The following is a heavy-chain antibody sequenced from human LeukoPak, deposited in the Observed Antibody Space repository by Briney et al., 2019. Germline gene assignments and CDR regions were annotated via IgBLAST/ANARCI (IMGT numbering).Heavy chain of an antibody. CDR2: IKSKTDGGTT. CDR1: GFTFSNAW. CDR3: TPTYSSSWYEPSDY. Sequence: GGSLRLSCAASGFTFSNAWMSWVRQAPGKGLEWVGRIKSKTDGGTTDYAAPVKGRFTISRDDSKNTLYLQMNSLKTEDTAVYYCTPTYSSSWYEPSDYWGQGTLVTVSS. J-gene: IGHJ4*02. V-gene: IGHV3-15*01. D-gene: IGHD6-13*01.